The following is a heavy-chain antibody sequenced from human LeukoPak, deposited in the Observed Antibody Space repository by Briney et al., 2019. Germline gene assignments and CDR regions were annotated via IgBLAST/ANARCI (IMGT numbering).Heavy chain of an antibody. CDR2: IIPIFGTA. Sequence: SVKVSCKASGGTFSSYAISWVRQAPGQGLEWMGGIIPIFGTANYAQKFQGRVTITTDESTSTAYMELSSLRSEDTAVYYCARGCSSTSCYLSAFDIWGQGTMVTVSS. CDR3: ARGCSSTSCYLSAFDI. V-gene: IGHV1-69*05. CDR1: GGTFSSYA. D-gene: IGHD2-2*01. J-gene: IGHJ3*02.